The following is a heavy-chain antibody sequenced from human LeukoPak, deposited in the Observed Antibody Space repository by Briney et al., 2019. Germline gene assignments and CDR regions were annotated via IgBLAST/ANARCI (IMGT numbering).Heavy chain of an antibody. V-gene: IGHV1-2*02. CDR1: GYTFTGYY. CDR2: INPNSGGT. J-gene: IGHJ4*02. CDR3: ARDQRGYAMTRY. Sequence: ASVKVSCKASGYTFTGYYMHWVRQAPGQGLEWMGWINPNSGGTDYAQKFQGRVTMTRDTSISTAYMELSRLRSDDTAVYYCARDQRGYAMTRYWGQGTLVTVSS. D-gene: IGHD5-12*01.